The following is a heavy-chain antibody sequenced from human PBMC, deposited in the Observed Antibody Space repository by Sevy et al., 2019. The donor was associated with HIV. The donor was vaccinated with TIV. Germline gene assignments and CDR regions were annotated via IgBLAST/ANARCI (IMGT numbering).Heavy chain of an antibody. D-gene: IGHD5-18*01. Sequence: GGSLRPSCAASGFSFSIYWMSWVRQAPGKGLEWVATMKQDGSEEDYVDSVKGRFTISRDNAKNSLFLQMNSLSAEDTAVYYCVREGLGGYSYSLDYWGHGTLVTVSS. CDR2: MKQDGSEE. J-gene: IGHJ4*01. CDR1: GFSFSIYW. V-gene: IGHV3-7*01. CDR3: VREGLGGYSYSLDY.